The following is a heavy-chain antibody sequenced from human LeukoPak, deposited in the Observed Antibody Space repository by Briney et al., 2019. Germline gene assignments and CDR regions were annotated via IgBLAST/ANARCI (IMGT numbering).Heavy chain of an antibody. CDR2: IYYSGST. Sequence: SETLSLTCTVSGDSISNSAYYWGWIRQSPGKGLEWIGNIYYSGSTYYNPSLKSRVTISVDTSKNQFSLKLSSVTAADTAVYYWARGLNWGQGTLVTVSS. V-gene: IGHV4-39*01. D-gene: IGHD3-16*01. CDR1: GDSISNSAYY. CDR3: ARGLN. J-gene: IGHJ4*02.